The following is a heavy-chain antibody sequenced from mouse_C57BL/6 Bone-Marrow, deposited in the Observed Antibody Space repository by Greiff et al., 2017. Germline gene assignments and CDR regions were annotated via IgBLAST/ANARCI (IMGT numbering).Heavy chain of an antibody. V-gene: IGHV4-1*01. D-gene: IGHD6-1*01. CDR1: AVDFSRYW. CDR3: ASSEAWFAY. Sequence: SAAAVDFSRYWMSWVRRAPGKGLEWIGEINPDSSTINYAPSLKDKFIISRDNAKNTLYLQMSKVRSEDTALYYCASSEAWFAYWGQGTLVTVSA. CDR2: INPDSSTI. J-gene: IGHJ3*01.